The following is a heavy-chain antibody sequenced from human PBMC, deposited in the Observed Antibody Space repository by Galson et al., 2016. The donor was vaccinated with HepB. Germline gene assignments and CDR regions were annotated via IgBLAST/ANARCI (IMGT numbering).Heavy chain of an antibody. V-gene: IGHV3-48*01. J-gene: IGHJ4*02. CDR2: ITHTTYTI. Sequence: SLRLSCAASGFTFSSYSMNWVRQAPGKGLEWVSHITHTTYTIYYADSVKGRFTISRDNSRNTLYLQMNSLRADDTAVYYCAGVPSGKRLDYWGQGTLVTVSS. CDR1: GFTFSSYS. CDR3: AGVPSGKRLDY. D-gene: IGHD4-23*01.